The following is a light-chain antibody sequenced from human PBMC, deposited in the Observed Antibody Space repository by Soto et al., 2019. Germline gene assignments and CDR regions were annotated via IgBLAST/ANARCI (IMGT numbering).Light chain of an antibody. Sequence: QSALIQPPSVSGSPGQSVTISCTGTSSDVGSYDYVSWYQQHPGTVPKPMIYNVNTQPSGVPDRFSGSKSGNTASLTISGLQAEDEADYYCCSYAASNTFVFGTGTKLTVL. CDR1: SSDVGSYDY. V-gene: IGLV2-11*01. J-gene: IGLJ1*01. CDR2: NVN. CDR3: CSYAASNTFV.